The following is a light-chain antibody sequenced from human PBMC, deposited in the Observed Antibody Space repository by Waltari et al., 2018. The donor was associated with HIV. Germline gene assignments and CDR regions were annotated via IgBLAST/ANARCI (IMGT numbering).Light chain of an antibody. Sequence: SVLTQPPSPPAPPGPRVTISCPGSSYNVGRDGVSGYRQFPGTAPKLLIYKTNQRPSGVPDRFSGSKSGTSASLAISGLQSDDESVYYCAAWDDSLNGPLFGGGTQLTVL. CDR2: KTN. CDR1: SYNVGRDG. V-gene: IGLV1-44*01. CDR3: AAWDDSLNGPL. J-gene: IGLJ2*01.